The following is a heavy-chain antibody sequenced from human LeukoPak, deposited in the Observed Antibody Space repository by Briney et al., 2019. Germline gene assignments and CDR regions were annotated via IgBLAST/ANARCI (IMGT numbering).Heavy chain of an antibody. CDR2: INHSGST. J-gene: IGHJ4*02. CDR3: ASLLSAAGFDY. CDR1: GGSFSGYY. V-gene: IGHV4-34*01. D-gene: IGHD6-13*01. Sequence: SETLSLTCAVYGGSFSGYYWSWIRQPPGKGLEWIGEINHSGSTNYNPSHKSRVTISVDTSKNQFSLKLSSVTAADTAVYYCASLLSAAGFDYWGQGTLVTVSS.